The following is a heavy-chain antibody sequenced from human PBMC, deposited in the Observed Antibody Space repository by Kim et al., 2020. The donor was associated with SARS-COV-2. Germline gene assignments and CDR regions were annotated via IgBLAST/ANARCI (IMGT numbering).Heavy chain of an antibody. CDR2: IYYSGST. Sequence: SETLSLTCTVSGGSVSSGSYYWSWIRQPPGKGLEWIGYIYYSGSTNYNPSLKSRVTISVDTSKNQFSLKLSSVTAADTAVYYCARDAPIRWELPDAFDIWGQGTMVTVSS. V-gene: IGHV4-61*01. J-gene: IGHJ3*02. CDR1: GGSVSSGSYY. CDR3: ARDAPIRWELPDAFDI. D-gene: IGHD1-26*01.